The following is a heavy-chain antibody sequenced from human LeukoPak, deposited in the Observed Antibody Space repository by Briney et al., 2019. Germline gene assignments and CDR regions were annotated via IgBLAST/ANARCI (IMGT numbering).Heavy chain of an antibody. V-gene: IGHV4-59*01. CDR3: ARDTRDAFDI. Sequence: SETLSLTCTVSGGSISSYYWSWIRQPPGKGLEWIGYVYYSGNTNYNPSLKSRVTISLDTSKNQFSLKLRSVTAVDTAVYYCARDTRDAFDIWGQGTMVTVSS. J-gene: IGHJ3*02. CDR1: GGSISSYY. CDR2: VYYSGNT.